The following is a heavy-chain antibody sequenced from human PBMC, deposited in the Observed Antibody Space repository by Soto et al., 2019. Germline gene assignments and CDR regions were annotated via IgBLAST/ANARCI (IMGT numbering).Heavy chain of an antibody. CDR1: GYNFNTYW. V-gene: IGHV5-51*03. CDR3: ARRLSGTLNYLDP. J-gene: IGHJ5*02. Sequence: EVQLVQSGSEVKKPGESLQISCLGSGYNFNTYWIAWVRQMPGKGLEWVGIIYPRDSDIRYSPTFQGRVTISVDKARNTASLQWSSLQPSDSGLYFCARRLSGTLNYLDPWGQGTLVTVSS. CDR2: IYPRDSDI. D-gene: IGHD3-10*01.